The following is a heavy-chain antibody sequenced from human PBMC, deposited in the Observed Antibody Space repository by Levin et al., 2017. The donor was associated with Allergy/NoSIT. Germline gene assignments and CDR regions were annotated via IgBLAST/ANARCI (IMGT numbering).Heavy chain of an antibody. CDR1: GFTFSSYW. CDR2: INSDGSST. Sequence: PGGSLRLSCAASGFTFSSYWMHWVRQAPGKGLVWVSRINSDGSSTSYADSVKGRFTISRDNAKNTLYLQMNSLRAEDTAVYYCARDPRWAGYSSGWYSGYYYYGMDVWGQGTTVTVSS. V-gene: IGHV3-74*01. J-gene: IGHJ6*02. D-gene: IGHD6-19*01. CDR3: ARDPRWAGYSSGWYSGYYYYGMDV.